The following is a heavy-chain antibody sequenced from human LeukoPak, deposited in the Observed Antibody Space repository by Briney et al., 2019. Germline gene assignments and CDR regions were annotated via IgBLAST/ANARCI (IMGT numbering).Heavy chain of an antibody. V-gene: IGHV3-64*01. Sequence: GGSLRLSCAASGFTFSSYGKHWVRPAPGEGLGYVSAISSNGGSTYYANSVKGRFTISRDNSKNTLYLQMGSLRAEDMAVYYCARDSSSWYYFDYWGQGTLVTVSS. CDR2: ISSNGGST. CDR1: GFTFSSYG. D-gene: IGHD6-13*01. CDR3: ARDSSSWYYFDY. J-gene: IGHJ4*02.